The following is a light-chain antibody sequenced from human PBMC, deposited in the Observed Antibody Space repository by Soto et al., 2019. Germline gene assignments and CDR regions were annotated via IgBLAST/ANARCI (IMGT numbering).Light chain of an antibody. J-gene: IGKJ1*01. Sequence: AIRMTQCPSSLSASTGDRVTISCRASQGISSYLAWYQKKPGKAPKLLIYAASTLQSGVPSRFSGSGSGTDFTLTISCLQSEDFATYYCQQYYSYPRAFGQGTKVDI. CDR1: QGISSY. CDR3: QQYYSYPRA. V-gene: IGKV1-8*01. CDR2: AAS.